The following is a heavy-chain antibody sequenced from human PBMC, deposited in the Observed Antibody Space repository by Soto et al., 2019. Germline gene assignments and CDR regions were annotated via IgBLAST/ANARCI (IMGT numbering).Heavy chain of an antibody. V-gene: IGHV3-23*01. J-gene: IGHJ4*01. CDR1: GFTFSPYP. D-gene: IGHD3-10*01. CDR2: ISGRGDTT. CDR3: AKDLPASIYGPCIFDY. Sequence: GAGLRLSWAASGFTFSPYPMCWVRLAPGKVLQWVSFISGRGDTTHYADSVNGRFNISRDNSKNTVYLQMNGLKAEDTTIYFCAKDLPASIYGPCIFDYWGQGTLVIVFS.